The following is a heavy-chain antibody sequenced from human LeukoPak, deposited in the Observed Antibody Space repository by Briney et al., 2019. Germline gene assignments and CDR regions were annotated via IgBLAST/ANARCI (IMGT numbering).Heavy chain of an antibody. CDR3: ARIFPDHYYDSSGLDY. Sequence: PGGSLRLSCAASGFTVSSNYMSWVRQAPGKGLEWVSVIYSGGSTYYADSVKGRFTISRDNSKNTLYLQMNSLRAEDTAVYYCARIFPDHYYDSSGLDYWGQGTLVTVSS. CDR1: GFTVSSNY. J-gene: IGHJ4*02. D-gene: IGHD3-22*01. CDR2: IYSGGST. V-gene: IGHV3-53*01.